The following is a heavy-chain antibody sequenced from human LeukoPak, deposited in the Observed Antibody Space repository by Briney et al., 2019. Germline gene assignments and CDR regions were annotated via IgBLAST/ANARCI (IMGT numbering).Heavy chain of an antibody. CDR3: AKEPDFWSEQNWFDP. D-gene: IGHD3-3*01. CDR1: GFTFSSYG. Sequence: PGGSLRLSCAASGFTFSSYGMHWVRQAPGKGLEWVAFVRYDGSNKYYADSVKGRFTISRDNSKNTLYLQMNSLRAEDTAVYYCAKEPDFWSEQNWFDPWGQGSLVTVSS. J-gene: IGHJ5*02. CDR2: VRYDGSNK. V-gene: IGHV3-30*02.